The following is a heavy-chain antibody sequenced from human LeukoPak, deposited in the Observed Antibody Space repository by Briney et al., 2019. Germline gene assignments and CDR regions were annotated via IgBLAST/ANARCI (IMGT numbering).Heavy chain of an antibody. Sequence: GGSLRLSCAASGFTFSSYAMGWVRQAPGKGLEWVSAVSGSDGSTYYADSVKGRFTISRDNSKNTLYLQMNSLRAEDTAVYFCAKSLLTMVRGTRVLDYWGQGTLVTVSS. CDR1: GFTFSSYA. V-gene: IGHV3-23*01. J-gene: IGHJ4*02. CDR2: VSGSDGST. CDR3: AKSLLTMVRGTRVLDY. D-gene: IGHD3-10*01.